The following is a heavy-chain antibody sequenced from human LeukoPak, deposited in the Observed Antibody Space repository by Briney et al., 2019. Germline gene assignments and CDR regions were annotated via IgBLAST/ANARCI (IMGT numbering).Heavy chain of an antibody. CDR1: GGSISSADYY. CDR3: ARGGRNWFDP. CDR2: IYYSGST. D-gene: IGHD3-16*01. V-gene: IGHV4-61*08. Sequence: SETLSLTCTVSGGSISSADYYWSWIRQPPGKGLEWIGYIYYSGSTSHNPSLMSRVTISVDTSKNQFSLKLSSVTAADTAVYYCARGGRNWFDPWGQGTLVTVSS. J-gene: IGHJ5*02.